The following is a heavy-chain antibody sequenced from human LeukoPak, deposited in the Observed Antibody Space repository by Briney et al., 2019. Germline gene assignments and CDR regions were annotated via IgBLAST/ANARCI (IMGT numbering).Heavy chain of an antibody. Sequence: EASVKVSCKASGYTFTSYDINWVRQATGQGLEWMGWMNPNSGNTGYAQKFQGRVTMTRNTSISTAYMELSSLRSEDTAVYYCASASTTVTTHYYYYMDVWGKGTTVTISS. J-gene: IGHJ6*03. V-gene: IGHV1-8*01. CDR1: GYTFTSYD. D-gene: IGHD4-17*01. CDR3: ASASTTVTTHYYYYMDV. CDR2: MNPNSGNT.